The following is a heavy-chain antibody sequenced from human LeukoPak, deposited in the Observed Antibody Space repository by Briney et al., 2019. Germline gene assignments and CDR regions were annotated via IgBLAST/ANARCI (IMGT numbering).Heavy chain of an antibody. D-gene: IGHD3-22*01. Sequence: GASVKVSCKASGYTFTSYGISWARQAPGQGLEWMGWISAYNGNTNYAQKLQGRVTMTTDTSTSTAYMELRSLRSDDTAVYYCARDGKYYYDSSGYPMLPPFDIWGQGTMVTVSS. CDR3: ARDGKYYYDSSGYPMLPPFDI. CDR2: ISAYNGNT. V-gene: IGHV1-18*01. CDR1: GYTFTSYG. J-gene: IGHJ3*02.